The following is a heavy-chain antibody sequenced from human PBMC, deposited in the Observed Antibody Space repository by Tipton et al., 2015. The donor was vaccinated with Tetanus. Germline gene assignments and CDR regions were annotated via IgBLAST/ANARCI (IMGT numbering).Heavy chain of an antibody. CDR1: GDYLSDYY. D-gene: IGHD2/OR15-2a*01. J-gene: IGHJ4*02. Sequence: TLSLTCGVFGDYLSDYYWTWVRQPPGKGLEWIGEIQRGGSTNYNPSLKSRVSMSLDTSKNQISLRLTSVTAADTAVYYCARAAGFLGLTHDFWGRGTLVSVSS. CDR3: ARAAGFLGLTHDF. CDR2: IQRGGST. V-gene: IGHV4-34*01.